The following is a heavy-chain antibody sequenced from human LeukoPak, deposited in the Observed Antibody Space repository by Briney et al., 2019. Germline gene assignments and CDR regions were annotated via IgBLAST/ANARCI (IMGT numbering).Heavy chain of an antibody. CDR1: GYSFAIYG. CDR3: ASVLDCSSTSCPLGY. D-gene: IGHD2-2*01. Sequence: ASVKVSCKASGYSFAIYGLSWVRQAPGPGLGWMGWFSTYNGDTNYAQNLQGRVTMTTDTSTSTAYMELKSLKSDDTAVYYCASVLDCSSTSCPLGYWGQGTLVTVSS. J-gene: IGHJ4*02. CDR2: FSTYNGDT. V-gene: IGHV1-18*01.